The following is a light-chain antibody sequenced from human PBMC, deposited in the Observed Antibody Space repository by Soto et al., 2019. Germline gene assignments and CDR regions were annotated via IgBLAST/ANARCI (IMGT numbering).Light chain of an antibody. CDR1: HGITNY. CDR3: QQTYTIPWT. Sequence: DLQMTQSPSSLSTSVGDRVTITCRASHGITNYLNWYQQKPGKAPKLLIYAASSLQSGVPSRFSGSGSGTDFTLTIGNLQPEDFATYYCQQTYTIPWTFGQGTNVEIK. V-gene: IGKV1-39*01. J-gene: IGKJ1*01. CDR2: AAS.